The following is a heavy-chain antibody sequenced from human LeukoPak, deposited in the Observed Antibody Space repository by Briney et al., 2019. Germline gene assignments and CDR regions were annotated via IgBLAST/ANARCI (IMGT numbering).Heavy chain of an antibody. CDR3: ASDQRYAFDY. Sequence: GGSPRLSCATSGFSFPDYPMNWVRQAPGKGLEWVSNIRTSAEGANYAYYADSVKGRVTISRDDAKNTLYLHMDSLRDDDTAVYYCASDQRYAFDYWGQGILVTVSS. CDR2: IRTSAEGANYA. D-gene: IGHD3-9*01. CDR1: GFSFPDYP. V-gene: IGHV3-48*02. J-gene: IGHJ4*02.